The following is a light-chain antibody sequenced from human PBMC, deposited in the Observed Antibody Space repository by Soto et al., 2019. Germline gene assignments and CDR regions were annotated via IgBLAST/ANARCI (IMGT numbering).Light chain of an antibody. CDR1: QSVFYSSNNRNY. CDR2: RAS. J-gene: IGKJ2*01. Sequence: DIVMTQSPDSLAVSLGERATINCKSSQSVFYSSNNRNYLAWYQQKPGQPPKLLLYRASIRESGVPDRFSGSGSGADFTLTISSLQAEDVAVYYCQQYYGTSYTFGQGTKLEIK. CDR3: QQYYGTSYT. V-gene: IGKV4-1*01.